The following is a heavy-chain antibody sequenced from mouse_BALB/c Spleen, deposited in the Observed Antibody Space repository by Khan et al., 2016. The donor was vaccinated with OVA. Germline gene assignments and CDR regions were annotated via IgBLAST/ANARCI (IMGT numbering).Heavy chain of an antibody. Sequence: EVELVESGGGLVKPGGPLKLSCAASGFTFSTYAMSWVRQTPEKRLEWVTTISSYGDYTYYPDSVKGRFTISRDNAKNNLYLQMSSLRSEDTAMYYCARHNYGPFAYWGRGTLVTVSA. CDR1: GFTFSTYA. CDR3: ARHNYGPFAY. D-gene: IGHD1-1*01. CDR2: ISSYGDYT. V-gene: IGHV5-9-3*01. J-gene: IGHJ3*01.